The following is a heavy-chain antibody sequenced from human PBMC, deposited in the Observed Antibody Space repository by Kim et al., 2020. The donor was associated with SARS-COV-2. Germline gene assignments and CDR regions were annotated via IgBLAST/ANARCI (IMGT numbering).Heavy chain of an antibody. CDR3: ARDPLGGCGGDCYSDWFDP. CDR1: GFTFSSYS. D-gene: IGHD2-21*02. CDR2: ISSSSTI. Sequence: GGSLRLSCAASGFTFSSYSMNWVRQAPGKGLECVSYISSSSTIYYADSVKGRFTISRDNAKNSLYLQMNTLRDEDTAVYYCARDPLGGCGGDCYSDWFDPWGQGTLVTVSS. J-gene: IGHJ5*02. V-gene: IGHV3-48*02.